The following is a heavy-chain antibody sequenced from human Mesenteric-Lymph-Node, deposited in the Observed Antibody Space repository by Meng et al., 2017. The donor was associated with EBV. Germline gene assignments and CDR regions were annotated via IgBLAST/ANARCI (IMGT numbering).Heavy chain of an antibody. CDR1: ADSGRSRSYY. Sequence: QGPVPAPVTASLARPTHCSAPADSGRSRSYYWVWIRQPPGKGLEWIGYIDYSGSTTYKPSLKSRVTMSLDTSKNQFSLRLSSVTAADTAVYYCAREAVGATVDHWGQGTLVTVSS. D-gene: IGHD1-26*01. V-gene: IGHV4-61*01. CDR2: IDYSGST. CDR3: AREAVGATVDH. J-gene: IGHJ4*02.